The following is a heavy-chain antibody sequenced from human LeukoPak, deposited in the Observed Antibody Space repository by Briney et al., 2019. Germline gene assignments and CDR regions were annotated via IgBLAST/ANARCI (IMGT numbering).Heavy chain of an antibody. CDR2: ISSSSSTI. CDR3: AGGPYCSGGSCYSYNWFDP. Sequence: GGSLILSCAASGFTFSSYSMNWVRQAPGKGLEWVSYISSSSSTIYYADSVKGRFIISRDISKNTLNLQMNNLRVEDTAVYYCAGGPYCSGGSCYSYNWFDPWGQGTLVTVSS. J-gene: IGHJ5*02. CDR1: GFTFSSYS. D-gene: IGHD2-15*01. V-gene: IGHV3-48*01.